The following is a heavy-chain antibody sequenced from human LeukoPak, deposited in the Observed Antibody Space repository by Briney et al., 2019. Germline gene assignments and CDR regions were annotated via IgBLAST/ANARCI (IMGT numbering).Heavy chain of an antibody. CDR2: TSYDGSNK. V-gene: IGHV3-30*03. Sequence: PGGSLRLSCAASGFTFSTYSMKWVRQAPGKGLEWVAVTSYDGSNKYYADSVKGRFTISRDNSKSTVSLQMNSLRAEDTAVYYCARGSGTYYPFDHWGQGTLVTVSS. CDR3: ARGSGTYYPFDH. CDR1: GFTFSTYS. D-gene: IGHD1-26*01. J-gene: IGHJ4*02.